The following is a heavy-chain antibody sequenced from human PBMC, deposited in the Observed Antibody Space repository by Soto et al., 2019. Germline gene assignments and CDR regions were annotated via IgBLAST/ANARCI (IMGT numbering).Heavy chain of an antibody. D-gene: IGHD6-19*01. CDR3: ARRHLAVAVSPWFDP. Sequence: QVTLKESGPVLVTPTETLTLRCTVSGLSITDSEMGVSWIRQPPGQPLGWLAHIDSSGEKSYRTFLKSRLAISKDTSKSQIVLTMTNMDPADTATYYCARRHLAVAVSPWFDPWGQGIPVTVSS. CDR1: GLSITDSEMG. V-gene: IGHV2-26*01. CDR2: IDSSGEK. J-gene: IGHJ5*02.